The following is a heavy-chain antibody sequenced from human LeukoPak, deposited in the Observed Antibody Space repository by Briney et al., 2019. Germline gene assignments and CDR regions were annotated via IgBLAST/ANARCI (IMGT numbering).Heavy chain of an antibody. CDR3: ARVSAGVIGMKDVFDI. CDR1: GFTFSSYS. CDR2: ISGSSSYI. J-gene: IGHJ3*02. V-gene: IGHV3-21*01. Sequence: PGGSLRLSCAVSGFTFSSYSMNWVRQAPGKGLEWVSSISGSSSYIYYADSVKGRFTISRHNAKNSLYLQMNSLRAEDTAVYYCARVSAGVIGMKDVFDIWGQGTMVTVSS. D-gene: IGHD3-16*02.